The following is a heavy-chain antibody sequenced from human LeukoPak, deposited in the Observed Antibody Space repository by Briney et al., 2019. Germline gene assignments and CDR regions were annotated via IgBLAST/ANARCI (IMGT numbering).Heavy chain of an antibody. CDR3: ARGILITMIVVVTSDAFDI. CDR2: ICYSGST. V-gene: IGHV4-39*02. D-gene: IGHD3-22*01. J-gene: IGHJ3*02. Sequence: SGGSLRLSCAASGFTVSSNYMSWVRQAPGKGLEWIGSICYSGSTYYNPSLKSRVTISVDTSKNRFSLKLSSVTAADTAVYYCARGILITMIVVVTSDAFDIWGQGTMVTVSS. CDR1: GFTVSSNY.